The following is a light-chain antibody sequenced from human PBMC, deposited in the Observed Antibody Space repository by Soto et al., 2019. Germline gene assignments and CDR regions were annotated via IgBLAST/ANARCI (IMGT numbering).Light chain of an antibody. Sequence: AIRMTQSPSSLSASTGDRVTITCRASQGISSYLAWFQQKPGKAPKLLIYAASTLQSGVPSRFSDSGSGTDFTLTISCLQSEDFATYYCQQYYSYLRTFGQGTKVEIK. V-gene: IGKV1-8*01. CDR2: AAS. CDR3: QQYYSYLRT. CDR1: QGISSY. J-gene: IGKJ1*01.